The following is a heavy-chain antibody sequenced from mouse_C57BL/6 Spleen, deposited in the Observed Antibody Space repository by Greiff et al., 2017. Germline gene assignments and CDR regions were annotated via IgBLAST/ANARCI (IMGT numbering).Heavy chain of an antibody. D-gene: IGHD2-2*01. CDR2: ISSGSSTI. CDR1: GFTFSDYG. V-gene: IGHV5-17*01. CDR3: ASYGYDRGLAY. Sequence: EVKLVESGGGLVKPGGSLTLSCAASGFTFSDYGMHWVRQAPEKGLEWVAYISSGSSTIYYADTVKGRFTISRDNAKNTLFLQMTSLRSEDTAMYYCASYGYDRGLAYWGQGTLVTVSA. J-gene: IGHJ3*01.